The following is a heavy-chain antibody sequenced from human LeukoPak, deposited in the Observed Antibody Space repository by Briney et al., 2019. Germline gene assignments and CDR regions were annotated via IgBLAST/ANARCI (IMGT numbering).Heavy chain of an antibody. CDR3: ARFGSGWWYNDY. D-gene: IGHD6-19*01. CDR1: GGSISSGFHF. Sequence: SETLSLTCTVSGGSISSGFHFWGWIRQPPGKGLDWIGSLFYGGSTYYNPSLKSRVTISVDKSKNQFSLKLSSVTAADTAVYYCARFGSGWWYNDYWGQGTLVTVSS. J-gene: IGHJ4*02. V-gene: IGHV4-39*07. CDR2: LFYGGST.